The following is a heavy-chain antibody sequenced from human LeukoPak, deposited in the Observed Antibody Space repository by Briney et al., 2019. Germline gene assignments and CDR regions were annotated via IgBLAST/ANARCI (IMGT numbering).Heavy chain of an antibody. V-gene: IGHV1-18*01. CDR2: ISAYNGNT. D-gene: IGHD1-14*01. CDR1: GYTFTSYG. J-gene: IGHJ6*02. CDR3: ARDDRLYAGYYYYGMDV. Sequence: ASVKVSCKASGYTFTSYGISWVRQAPGQGLEWMGWISAYNGNTNYAQKLQGRVTMTTDTSTSTAYMELRSLRSDDTAVYYCARDDRLYAGYYYYGMDVWGQGTTVTVSS.